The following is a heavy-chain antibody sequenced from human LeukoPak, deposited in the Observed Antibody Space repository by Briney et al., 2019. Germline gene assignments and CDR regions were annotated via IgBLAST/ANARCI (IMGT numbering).Heavy chain of an antibody. J-gene: IGHJ4*02. V-gene: IGHV1-24*01. D-gene: IGHD6-13*01. CDR3: ATRRDTYSGSSWYSYFDY. Sequence: ASVKGSCKVSGYTLTELSMHWVRQAPGKGLEWMGGFDPEDGETIYAQKFQGRVTMTEDTSTDTAYMELSSLRSEDTAVYYCATRRDTYSGSSWYSYFDYWGQGTLVAVSS. CDR1: GYTLTELS. CDR2: FDPEDGET.